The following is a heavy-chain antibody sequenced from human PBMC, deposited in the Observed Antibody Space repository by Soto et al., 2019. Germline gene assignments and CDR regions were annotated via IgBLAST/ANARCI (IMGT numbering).Heavy chain of an antibody. Sequence: GGSLRLSCAASGFTFSNAWMSWVRQAPGKGLEWVGRIKSKTDGGTTDYAAPVKGRFTISRDDSKNTLYLQMNSLKTEDTAVYYCTTDRWSGYYDYYYGMDVWGQGTTVTVPS. CDR3: TTDRWSGYYDYYYGMDV. CDR1: GFTFSNAW. J-gene: IGHJ6*02. CDR2: IKSKTDGGTT. V-gene: IGHV3-15*01. D-gene: IGHD3-3*01.